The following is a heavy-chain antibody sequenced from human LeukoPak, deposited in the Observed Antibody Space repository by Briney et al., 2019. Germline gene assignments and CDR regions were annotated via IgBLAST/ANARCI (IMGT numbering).Heavy chain of an antibody. CDR3: VRDDRGVVVFDY. D-gene: IGHD2-15*01. CDR1: GLSVSANY. V-gene: IGHV3-53*01. J-gene: IGHJ4*02. Sequence: GGSLRLSCAASGLSVSANYMSWVRQAPGKGLEWVSVLYTGGTTYYAGSVRGRFTISRDDSKNTLYLQMSSLRAEDTAVYYCVRDDRGVVVFDYWGREPWSPSPQ. CDR2: LYTGGTT.